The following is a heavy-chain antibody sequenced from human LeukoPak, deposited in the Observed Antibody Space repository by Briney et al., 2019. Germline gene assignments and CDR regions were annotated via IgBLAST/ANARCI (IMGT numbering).Heavy chain of an antibody. CDR1: GYTFTGYY. D-gene: IGHD3-22*01. Sequence: GASVKVSCKASGYTFTGYYMHWVRQAPGQGLEWMGWISGYNANTNYAQKFQGRVIMTTDTSTSTAYMELRSLRSDDTAVYYCARDSYYSDNSGYPSTWGQGTLVTVSS. J-gene: IGHJ5*02. CDR3: ARDSYYSDNSGYPST. CDR2: ISGYNANT. V-gene: IGHV1-18*04.